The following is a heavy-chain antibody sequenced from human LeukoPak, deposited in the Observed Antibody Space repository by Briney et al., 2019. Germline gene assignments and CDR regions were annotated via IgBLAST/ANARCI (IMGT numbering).Heavy chain of an antibody. J-gene: IGHJ6*01. CDR3: ARDSASLRYFDWVYYGMDV. CDR1: GFTFSSYE. D-gene: IGHD3-9*01. CDR2: ISGSGSTI. Sequence: PGGSLRLSCAASGFTFSSYEMNWVRQAPGKGLEWVSYISGSGSTIYYADSVKGRFTISRDNAKNSLYLQMSSLRAEDTAVYYRARDSASLRYFDWVYYGMDVWGQGTSVTVSS. V-gene: IGHV3-48*03.